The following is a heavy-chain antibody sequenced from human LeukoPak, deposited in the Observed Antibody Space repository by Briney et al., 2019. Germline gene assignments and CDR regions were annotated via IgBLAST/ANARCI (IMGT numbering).Heavy chain of an antibody. V-gene: IGHV4-4*07. J-gene: IGHJ4*02. Sequence: SETLSLTCNVSGASFNHYYWSWIRQPAGKGLEWIGRVYLGGSTNYNPSLKSRVMMSLDKANNQFSLRLSSVTAADTATYYCARDHCDDAACYPFDRWGQGTLVTVSS. CDR1: GASFNHYY. CDR3: ARDHCDDAACYPFDR. D-gene: IGHD2-21*01. CDR2: VYLGGST.